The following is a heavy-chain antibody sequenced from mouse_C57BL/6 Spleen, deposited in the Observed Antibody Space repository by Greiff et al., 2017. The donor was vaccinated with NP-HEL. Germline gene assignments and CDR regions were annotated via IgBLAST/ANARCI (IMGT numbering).Heavy chain of an antibody. D-gene: IGHD1-1*01. V-gene: IGHV5-6*01. CDR3: ARGDGPTTGGYFDV. CDR1: GFTFSSYG. J-gene: IGHJ1*03. Sequence: EVKLVESGGDLVKPGGSLKLSCAASGFTFSSYGMSWVRQTPDKRLEWVATISSGGSYTYYLDSVKGRFTISRDNAKNTLYLQMSSLKSEDTAMYYCARGDGPTTGGYFDVWGTGTTVTVSS. CDR2: ISSGGSYT.